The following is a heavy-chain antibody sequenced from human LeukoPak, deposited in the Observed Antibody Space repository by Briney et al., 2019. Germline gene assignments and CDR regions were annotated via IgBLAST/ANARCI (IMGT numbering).Heavy chain of an antibody. V-gene: IGHV3-74*01. CDR3: ARASSWYVDEVYFQH. Sequence: PGGSLRLSCAASGFTFSSYGMHWVRQAPGKGLVWVSRINSDGSSTSYADSVKGRFTISRDNAKNTLYLQMNSLRAEDTAVYYCARASSWYVDEVYFQHWGQGTLVTVSS. CDR2: INSDGSST. D-gene: IGHD6-13*01. J-gene: IGHJ1*01. CDR1: GFTFSSYG.